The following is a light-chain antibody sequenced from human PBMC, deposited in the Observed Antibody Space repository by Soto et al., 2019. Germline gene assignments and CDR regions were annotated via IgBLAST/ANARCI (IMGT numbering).Light chain of an antibody. Sequence: VITQSTGTRSVWPRAKATLSGRSSQSVSSNLAWYQQKPGQAPRLLIYGASTRATGVPARFSRSGSGTEFALPICSVLFEDLAVHLCQHPNNWWRYGRGTKVDIK. V-gene: IGKV3-15*01. CDR1: QSVSSN. J-gene: IGKJ1*01. CDR2: GAS. CDR3: QHPNNWWR.